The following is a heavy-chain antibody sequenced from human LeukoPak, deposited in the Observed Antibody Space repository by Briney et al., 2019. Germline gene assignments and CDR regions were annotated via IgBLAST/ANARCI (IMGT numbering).Heavy chain of an antibody. CDR3: ARDPLYYASGRYWYFDL. J-gene: IGHJ2*01. D-gene: IGHD3-10*01. V-gene: IGHV3-21*04. CDR1: GFTFSSYS. Sequence: RGSLRLSCAASGFTFSSYSLNWVRQAPGKGLEWVASISSGKSDIRYADSVKGRFTISRDNAKKSLYLQMDSLRVEDTAMYYCARDPLYYASGRYWYFDLWGRGTLVTVSS. CDR2: ISSGKSDI.